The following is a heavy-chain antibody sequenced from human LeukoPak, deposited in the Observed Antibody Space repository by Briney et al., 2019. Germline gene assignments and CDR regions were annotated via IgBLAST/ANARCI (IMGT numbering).Heavy chain of an antibody. CDR2: INAGNGNT. Sequence: ASVKVSCKASGYTFTSYAMHWVRQAPGQRLEWMGWINAGNGNTKYSQKFQGRVTITRDTSASTAYKELSSLRSEDTAVYYCARPPGSSYYFDYWGQGTPVTVSS. CDR3: ARPPGSSYYFDY. CDR1: GYTFTSYA. V-gene: IGHV1-3*01. J-gene: IGHJ4*02. D-gene: IGHD3-10*01.